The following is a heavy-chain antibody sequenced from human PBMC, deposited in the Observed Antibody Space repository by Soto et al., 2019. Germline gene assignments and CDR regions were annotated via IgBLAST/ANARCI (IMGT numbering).Heavy chain of an antibody. D-gene: IGHD6-13*01. CDR1: GFTFSRYA. CDR3: AKDPRGSSWSVPDY. CDR2: ISASGGTT. V-gene: IGHV3-23*01. Sequence: EVQLLESGGGLVQPGGSLRLSCAASGFTFSRYAMSWVRQAPGKGLEWVSVISASGGTTYYADSVKGRFTISRDNSRNTLYLQMKSLRAEDTAVYYCAKDPRGSSWSVPDYWGQGSLVTVSS. J-gene: IGHJ4*02.